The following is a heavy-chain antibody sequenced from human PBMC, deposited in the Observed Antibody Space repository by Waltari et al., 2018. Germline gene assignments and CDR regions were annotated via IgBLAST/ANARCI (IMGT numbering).Heavy chain of an antibody. J-gene: IGHJ3*02. Sequence: QVQLQESGPGLVKPSETLSLTCTVSGGSISSYYWSWIRQPPGKGLEWIGYIYYSGSTNYNPSLKSRVTISVDTSKNQFSLKLSSVTAADTAVYYCAREGDDSSGYDAFDIWGQGTMVTVSS. CDR1: GGSISSYY. CDR2: IYYSGST. V-gene: IGHV4-59*01. CDR3: AREGDDSSGYDAFDI. D-gene: IGHD3-22*01.